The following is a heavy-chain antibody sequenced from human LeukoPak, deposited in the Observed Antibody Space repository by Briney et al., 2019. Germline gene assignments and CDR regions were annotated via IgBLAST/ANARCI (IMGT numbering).Heavy chain of an antibody. CDR3: ARDLVSSSSSRDYYYAVDV. D-gene: IGHD6-6*01. CDR2: TWYHGNNK. J-gene: IGHJ6*02. Sequence: GGSLRLSCEASGFTFSGYGMHWVRQAPGKGLEWVSGTWYHGNNKYYADSVKGRFTISRDSSKNTLYLQMNSLRAEDTAVYYCARDLVSSSSSRDYYYAVDVWGQGTTVTVSS. CDR1: GFTFSGYG. V-gene: IGHV3-33*01.